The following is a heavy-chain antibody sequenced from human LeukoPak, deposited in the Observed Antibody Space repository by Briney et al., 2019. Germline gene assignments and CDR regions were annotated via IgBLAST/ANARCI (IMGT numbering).Heavy chain of an antibody. CDR3: ARHRALSWFDP. CDR2: ISSSGST. J-gene: IGHJ5*02. V-gene: IGHV4-4*07. CDR1: GGSIRGYY. Sequence: SETLSLTCTVSGGSIRGYYWSWIRQPAGKGLEWIGRISSSGSTNYNPSLKSRVTISVDTSKNQFSLKLSSVTAADTAVYYCARHRALSWFDPWGQGTLVTVSS.